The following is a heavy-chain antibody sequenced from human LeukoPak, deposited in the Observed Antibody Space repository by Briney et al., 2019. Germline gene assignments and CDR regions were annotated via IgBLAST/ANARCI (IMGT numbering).Heavy chain of an antibody. CDR1: GFTFSTHA. J-gene: IGHJ2*01. D-gene: IGHD3-3*01. CDR3: AKDGYYSSANHFARLHFDL. Sequence: GGSLRLSCEASGFTFSTHAMNWIRQTPGKGLEWLSVISGDVQTTTYASSVKGRFTISRDNSKKTLYLKMNSLRGEDTALYSCAKDGYYSSANHFARLHFDLWGRGTRVTVSS. CDR2: ISGDVQTT. V-gene: IGHV3-23*01.